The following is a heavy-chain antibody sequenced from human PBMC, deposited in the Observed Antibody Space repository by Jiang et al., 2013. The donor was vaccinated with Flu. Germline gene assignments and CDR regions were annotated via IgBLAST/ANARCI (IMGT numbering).Heavy chain of an antibody. CDR3: ARAASYLIAGSAFDI. V-gene: IGHV6-1*01. Sequence: SAAWNWIRQSPSRGLEWLGRTYYRSKWYNDYAVSVKSRITINPDTSKNQFSLQLNSVTPEDTAVYYCARAASYLIAGSAFDIWGQGTMVTVSS. CDR1: SAA. D-gene: IGHD6-13*01. CDR2: TYYRSKWYN. J-gene: IGHJ3*02.